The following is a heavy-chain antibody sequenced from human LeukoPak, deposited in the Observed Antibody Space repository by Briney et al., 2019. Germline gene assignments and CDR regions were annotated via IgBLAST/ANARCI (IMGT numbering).Heavy chain of an antibody. Sequence: PSGTLSLTCAVSGGSISTSNWWSWVRQPPGKGLEWIGQIYHSGSTNYSPSLKSRVTMSADKPKNQFSLELSSVTAADTAVYYCANSGGARGYWGQGTLVTVSS. J-gene: IGHJ4*02. D-gene: IGHD3-10*01. CDR2: IYHSGST. CDR3: ANSGGARGY. V-gene: IGHV4-4*02. CDR1: GGSISTSNW.